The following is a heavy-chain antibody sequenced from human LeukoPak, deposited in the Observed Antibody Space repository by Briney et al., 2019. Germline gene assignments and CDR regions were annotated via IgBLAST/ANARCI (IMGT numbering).Heavy chain of an antibody. J-gene: IGHJ3*02. CDR1: GFTFSDYY. D-gene: IGHD3-9*01. CDR3: ARDLETSDWFRHDAFDM. CDR2: ISSSTSTI. V-gene: IGHV3-11*04. Sequence: PGGSLRLSCAASGFTFSDYYMSWIRQAPGKGLEWVSYISSSTSTIYYADSVKGRFTISRDNAKNSLYLQMNSLRAEDTAVYYCARDLETSDWFRHDAFDMWGQGTMVTVSS.